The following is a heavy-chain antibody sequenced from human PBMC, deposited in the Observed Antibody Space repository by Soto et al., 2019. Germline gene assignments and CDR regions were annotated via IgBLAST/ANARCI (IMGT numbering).Heavy chain of an antibody. CDR2: IKSKTDGGTT. D-gene: IGHD6-19*01. Sequence: EVQLVESGGGLVKPGGSLRLSCTASGFTFSNAWMSWVRQAPGKGLEWVGRIKSKTDGGTTDYAAPVKGRFTISRDDSKNTLYLQMNSLKTEDTAVYYCTTAGSGWYKEPIDYWGQGTLVTVSS. CDR3: TTAGSGWYKEPIDY. V-gene: IGHV3-15*01. CDR1: GFTFSNAW. J-gene: IGHJ4*02.